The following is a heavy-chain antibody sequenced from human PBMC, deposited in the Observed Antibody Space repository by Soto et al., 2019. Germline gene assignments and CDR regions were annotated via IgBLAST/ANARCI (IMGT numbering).Heavy chain of an antibody. Sequence: QLQLQESGPGLVKPSETLSLTCTVSGGSISSSSYYWGWIRQPPGKGLEWIGSIYYSGSTYYNQSLKSRVTISVDTSKNQFSLKLSSVTAADTDVYYCARRPYYYDRSGYDYSSYFDYWGQGTLVTVSS. D-gene: IGHD3-22*01. CDR2: IYYSGST. V-gene: IGHV4-39*01. CDR1: GGSISSSSYY. J-gene: IGHJ4*02. CDR3: ARRPYYYDRSGYDYSSYFDY.